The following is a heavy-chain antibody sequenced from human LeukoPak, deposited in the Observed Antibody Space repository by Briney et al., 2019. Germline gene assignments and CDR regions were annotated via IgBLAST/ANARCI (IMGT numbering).Heavy chain of an antibody. CDR1: GFTFGDYA. Sequence: PGGSLRLSCTASGFTFGDYAMSWVRQAPGKGLEWVGFIRSKAYGGTTEYAASVKGRFTISRDDSKSIAYLQMNSLKTEDTAVYYCTRLGYCSGGSCYPLDYWGQGTLVTVSS. V-gene: IGHV3-49*04. J-gene: IGHJ4*02. CDR2: IRSKAYGGTT. CDR3: TRLGYCSGGSCYPLDY. D-gene: IGHD2-15*01.